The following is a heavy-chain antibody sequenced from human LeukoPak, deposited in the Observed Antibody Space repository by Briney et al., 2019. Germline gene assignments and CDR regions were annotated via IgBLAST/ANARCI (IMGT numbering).Heavy chain of an antibody. D-gene: IGHD3-22*01. Sequence: GGSLRLSCATSGFTFSNAWMNWVRQAPGKGLEWVGRIRSNSDGGTIDYAAPVKGRFTLSRDDSKTTLYLQMNSLQTEDTAVYYCATDFYDSTWGQGTLVTVSS. CDR2: IRSNSDGGTI. V-gene: IGHV3-15*07. CDR3: ATDFYDST. CDR1: GFTFSNAW. J-gene: IGHJ5*02.